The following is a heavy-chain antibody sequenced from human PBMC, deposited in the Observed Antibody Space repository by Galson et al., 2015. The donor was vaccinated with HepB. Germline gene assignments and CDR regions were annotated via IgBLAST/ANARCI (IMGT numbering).Heavy chain of an antibody. Sequence: LRLSCAASGFTFSSYSMNWVRQAPGKGLEWVSSISSSSGYIYYADSVKGRFTISRDNAKNSLYLQMNSLRAEDTAVYYCARDLGGYDSRVVDAFDIWGQGTMVTVSS. J-gene: IGHJ3*02. V-gene: IGHV3-21*01. CDR2: ISSSSGYI. CDR3: ARDLGGYDSRVVDAFDI. CDR1: GFTFSSYS. D-gene: IGHD3-22*01.